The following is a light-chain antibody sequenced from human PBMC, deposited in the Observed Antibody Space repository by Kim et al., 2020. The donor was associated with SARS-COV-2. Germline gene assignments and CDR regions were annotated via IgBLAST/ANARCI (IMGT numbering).Light chain of an antibody. CDR2: RDS. J-gene: IGLJ7*02. CDR1: NIGSRN. Sequence: SPRQTPTISCAVNNIGSRNVLWCQHKPGPAPVRVISRDSNRPSRIPVRFSGANSGNTPTLSIIRAQTVDKADTYCQVWESSFLVFDGGTRLTSL. V-gene: IGLV3-9*01. CDR3: QVWESSFLV.